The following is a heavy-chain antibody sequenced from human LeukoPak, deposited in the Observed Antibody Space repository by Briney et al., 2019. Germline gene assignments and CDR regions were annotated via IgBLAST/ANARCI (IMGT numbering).Heavy chain of an antibody. V-gene: IGHV3-48*03. J-gene: IGHJ4*02. Sequence: PGGSLRLSCAASGFTFSSYEMNWVRQAPGKGLEWVSYISSSGSTIYYADSAKGRFTISRDNSKNTLYLQMNSLRAEDTAVYYCAKDDRTYWLLYDYWGQGTLVTVSS. CDR2: ISSSGSTI. D-gene: IGHD3-9*01. CDR3: AKDDRTYWLLYDY. CDR1: GFTFSSYE.